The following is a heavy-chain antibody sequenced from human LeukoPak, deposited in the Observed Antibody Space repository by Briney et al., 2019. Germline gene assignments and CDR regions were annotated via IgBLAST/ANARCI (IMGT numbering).Heavy chain of an antibody. V-gene: IGHV3-11*06. J-gene: IGHJ3*02. CDR1: GFTFSDYY. D-gene: IGHD3-22*01. CDR3: AREIGGYYCSGSGVATDAFDI. Sequence: GGSLRLSCAASGFTFSDYYMSWIRQAPGKGLEWVSSISSSSSYIYYADSVKGGFTISSDNAKNSLYLQMTRLRAEDTAVYYCAREIGGYYCSGSGVATDAFDIWGQGTMVTVSS. CDR2: ISSSSSYI.